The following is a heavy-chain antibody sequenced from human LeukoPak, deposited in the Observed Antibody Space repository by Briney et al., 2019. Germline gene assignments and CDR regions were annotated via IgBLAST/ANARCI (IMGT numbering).Heavy chain of an antibody. D-gene: IGHD2-2*01. Sequence: ASVKVSCKASGYTFTSYYMHWVRQAPGQGLEWMGIINPSGGSTRFAQKFQGRVTMTRDTSTRTVYMGLSSLRSEDTAVYYCARHQNLYNYFDYWGQGTLVTVSS. CDR3: ARHQNLYNYFDY. J-gene: IGHJ4*02. V-gene: IGHV1-46*03. CDR2: INPSGGST. CDR1: GYTFTSYY.